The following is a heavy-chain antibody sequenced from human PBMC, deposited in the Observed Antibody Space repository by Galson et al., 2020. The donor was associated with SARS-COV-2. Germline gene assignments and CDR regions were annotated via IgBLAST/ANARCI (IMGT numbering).Heavy chain of an antibody. CDR2: IYRDERT. J-gene: IGHJ4*02. CDR3: ARDRFWGSFGF. Sequence: GGSLRLSCAASDFTVSSNYISWVRQAPGKGLEWVSLIYRDERTYYADSVMGRFTISRDSSKNIVYLQMNSLRADDTAVYFCARDRFWGSFGFWGQGTRVTVSS. V-gene: IGHV3-53*01. D-gene: IGHD7-27*01. CDR1: DFTVSSNY.